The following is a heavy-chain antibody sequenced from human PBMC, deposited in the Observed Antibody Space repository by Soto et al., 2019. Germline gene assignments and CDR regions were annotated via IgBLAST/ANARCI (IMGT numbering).Heavy chain of an antibody. D-gene: IGHD3-9*01. J-gene: IGHJ4*02. V-gene: IGHV4-39*01. CDR2: VYYSGST. CDR1: GGSVSSSSYY. CDR3: GRLEGLATISYYFDY. Sequence: QLQLQESGPGLVKPSETRSLTCTVSGGSVSSSSYYWGWVRQPPGKGLEWIGSVYYSGSTYYNPSLESRVTISVDKSKNQCSLQLMSLSAADTAVYDCGRLEGLATISYYFDYWGPGALVTVSS.